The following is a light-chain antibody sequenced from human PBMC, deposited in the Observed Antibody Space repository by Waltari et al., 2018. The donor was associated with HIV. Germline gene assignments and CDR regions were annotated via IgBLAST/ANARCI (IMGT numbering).Light chain of an antibody. CDR3: QQYYSTPLN. Sequence: DIVMTQSPDSLAVPLGERATINCKSSQSVLYNSKNKNYLAWYQQKPGQPPKLLISWASTRESGVPDRFSGSGSGTDFTLTISSLQAEDVAVYYCQQYYSTPLNFGGGTKVEIK. CDR2: WAS. V-gene: IGKV4-1*01. J-gene: IGKJ4*01. CDR1: QSVLYNSKNKNY.